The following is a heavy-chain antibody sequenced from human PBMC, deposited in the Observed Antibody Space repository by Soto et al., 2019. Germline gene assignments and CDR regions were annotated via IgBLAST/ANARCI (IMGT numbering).Heavy chain of an antibody. CDR2: IYYSGST. D-gene: IGHD3-9*01. Sequence: SETLSLTCTVSGGSISSGGYYWSWIRQHPGKGLEWIGYIYYSGSTYYNPSLKSRVTISVDTSKNQFSLKLSSVTAADTAVYYCARGKPEYDILTGYYGADYYGMDVWGQGTTVTVSS. J-gene: IGHJ6*02. CDR1: GGSISSGGYY. CDR3: ARGKPEYDILTGYYGADYYGMDV. V-gene: IGHV4-31*03.